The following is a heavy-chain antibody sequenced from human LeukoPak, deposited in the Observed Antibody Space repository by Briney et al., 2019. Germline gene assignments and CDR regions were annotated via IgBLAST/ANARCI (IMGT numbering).Heavy chain of an antibody. D-gene: IGHD6-6*01. J-gene: IGHJ5*02. CDR3: ARDGPYSSSSNWFDP. CDR1: GGSIGSYY. Sequence: SETLSLTCTVSGGSIGSYYWSWIRQPPGKGLEWIGYIYYTGSTNFNPSLKSRVTMSVDTSKSQFSLKLSSGTAADTAMYYCARDGPYSSSSNWFDPWGQGTLVTVSS. CDR2: IYYTGST. V-gene: IGHV4-59*01.